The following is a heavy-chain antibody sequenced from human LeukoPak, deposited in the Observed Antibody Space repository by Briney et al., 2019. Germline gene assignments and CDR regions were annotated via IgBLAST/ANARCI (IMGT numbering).Heavy chain of an antibody. V-gene: IGHV3-30-3*01. J-gene: IGHJ4*02. CDR1: GFTFSSYA. CDR2: ISYDGSNK. Sequence: GRSLRLSCAASGFTFSSYAMHWVRQAPGKGLEWVAVISYDGSNKYYADSVKGRFTISRDNSKNTLYLQMNSLRAEDTAVYYCARDQSGAKDYWGQGTLATVSS. D-gene: IGHD3-10*01. CDR3: ARDQSGAKDY.